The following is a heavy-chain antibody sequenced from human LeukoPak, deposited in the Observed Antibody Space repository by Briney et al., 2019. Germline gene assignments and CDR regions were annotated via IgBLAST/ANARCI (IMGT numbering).Heavy chain of an antibody. D-gene: IGHD3-9*01. CDR1: GFTFSSYA. Sequence: GRSLRLSCAASGFTFSSYAMHWVRQAPGKGLEWVAVISYDGSNKYYADSMKGRSTISRDNSKNTLYLQMNSLRAEDTAVYYCARVDILTGYSLPDYWGQGTLVTVSS. J-gene: IGHJ4*02. V-gene: IGHV3-30-3*01. CDR3: ARVDILTGYSLPDY. CDR2: ISYDGSNK.